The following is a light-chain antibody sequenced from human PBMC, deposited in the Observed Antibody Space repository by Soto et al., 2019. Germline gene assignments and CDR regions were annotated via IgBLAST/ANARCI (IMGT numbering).Light chain of an antibody. Sequence: QSVLTQPASVSGSPGQSITISCSGTSSDIGSYDHVPWYQQFPGKSPKLMIYAVSDRPSGVSDRFSGSKSGITASLTISGLQTEDEADYYCISYTDRQSYLFGTGTKVTVL. V-gene: IGLV2-14*03. CDR3: ISYTDRQSYL. CDR2: AVS. J-gene: IGLJ1*01. CDR1: SSDIGSYDH.